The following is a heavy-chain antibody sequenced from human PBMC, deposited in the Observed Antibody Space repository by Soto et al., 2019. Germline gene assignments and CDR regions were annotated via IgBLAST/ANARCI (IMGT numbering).Heavy chain of an antibody. CDR2: IIPIFGTA. V-gene: IGHV1-69*13. D-gene: IGHD3-16*01. CDR1: GGTFSSYA. CDR3: AGGDYLKPDRSENIIDY. J-gene: IGHJ4*02. Sequence: GASVKVSCKASGGTFSSYAISWVRQAPGQGLEWMGGIIPIFGTANYAQKFQGRVTITADESTSTAYMELSSLRSEDTAVYYCAGGDYLKPDRSENIIDYWGQGTLVTVSS.